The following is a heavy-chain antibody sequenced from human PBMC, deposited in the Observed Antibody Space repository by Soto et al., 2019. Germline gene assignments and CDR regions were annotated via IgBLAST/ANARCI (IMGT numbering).Heavy chain of an antibody. D-gene: IGHD3-10*01. Sequence: GGSLRLSCAASGFTFSSYAMHWVRQAPGKGLEWVAVISYDGSNKYYADSVKGRFTISRDNSKNTLYLQMNSLRAEDTAVYYCARIITMVRGVTLRDRSVAPEIDYWGQGTLVTVSS. CDR1: GFTFSSYA. J-gene: IGHJ4*02. CDR3: ARIITMVRGVTLRDRSVAPEIDY. V-gene: IGHV3-30-3*01. CDR2: ISYDGSNK.